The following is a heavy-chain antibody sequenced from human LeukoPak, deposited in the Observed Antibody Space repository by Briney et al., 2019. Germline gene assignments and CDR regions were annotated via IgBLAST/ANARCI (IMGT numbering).Heavy chain of an antibody. J-gene: IGHJ4*02. D-gene: IGHD3-3*01. CDR1: GFTFSSYA. CDR3: ATRGRDDFWSGYSQTKSFDY. CDR2: ISGSGGST. Sequence: GGSLRLSCAASGFTFSSYAMSWVRQAPGKGLEWVSAISGSGGSTYYADSVKGRFTISRDNSKNTLYLQMNSLRAEDTAVYYCATRGRDDFWSGYSQTKSFDYWGQGTLVTVSS. V-gene: IGHV3-23*01.